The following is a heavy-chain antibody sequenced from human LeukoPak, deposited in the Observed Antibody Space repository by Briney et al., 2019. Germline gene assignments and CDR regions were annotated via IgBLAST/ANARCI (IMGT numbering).Heavy chain of an antibody. CDR1: GFTFSSYS. CDR3: ASKQRGGFFAMDV. D-gene: IGHD3-16*01. Sequence: PGGSLRLSCAASGFTFSSYSMNWVRQAPGKGLEWVSSISSSSSYIYYADSVEGRFTISRDNAKNSLYLQMNSLRAEDTAVYYCASKQRGGFFAMDVWGKGTTVTVSS. V-gene: IGHV3-21*01. J-gene: IGHJ6*03. CDR2: ISSSSSYI.